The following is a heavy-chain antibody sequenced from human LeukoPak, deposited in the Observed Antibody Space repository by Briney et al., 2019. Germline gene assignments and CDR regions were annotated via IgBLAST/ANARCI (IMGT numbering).Heavy chain of an antibody. CDR3: ASFIVVVTAMGWFDP. CDR2: INHSGST. CDR1: GFTFSSYW. Sequence: GSLRLSCAASGFTFSSYWMSWIRQPPGKGLEWIGEINHSGSTNYNPSLKSRVTISVDTSKNQFSLKLSSVTAADTAVYYCASFIVVVTAMGWFDPWGQGTLVTVSS. V-gene: IGHV4-34*01. J-gene: IGHJ5*02. D-gene: IGHD2-21*02.